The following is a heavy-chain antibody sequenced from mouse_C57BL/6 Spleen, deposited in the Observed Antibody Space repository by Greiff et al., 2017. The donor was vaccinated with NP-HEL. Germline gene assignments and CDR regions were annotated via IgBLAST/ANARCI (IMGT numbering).Heavy chain of an antibody. CDR2: IYPGDGDT. CDR1: GYAFSSSW. Sequence: VHLVESGPELVKPGASVKISCKASGYAFSSSWMNWVKQRPGKGLEWIGRIYPGDGDTNYNGKFKGKATLTADKSSSTAYMQLSSLTSEDSAVYFCARWLNAMDYWGQGTSVTVSS. J-gene: IGHJ4*01. CDR3: ARWLNAMDY. D-gene: IGHD2-2*01. V-gene: IGHV1-82*01.